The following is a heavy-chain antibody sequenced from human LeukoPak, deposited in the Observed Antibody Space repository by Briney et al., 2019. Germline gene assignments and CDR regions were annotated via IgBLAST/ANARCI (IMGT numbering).Heavy chain of an antibody. V-gene: IGHV4-4*07. J-gene: IGHJ3*02. CDR2: IYTRGST. CDR3: ARGRYCSADICSGGDAFDI. CDR1: GGSINNYY. D-gene: IGHD2-15*01. Sequence: SETLSLTCTVSGGSINNYYWSWIRQPAGKGLEWIGRIYTRGSTDYNPSLKSRVTMSVDASKDQFSLKLSSVTAADTAVYYCARGRYCSADICSGGDAFDIWGQGTMVSVSS.